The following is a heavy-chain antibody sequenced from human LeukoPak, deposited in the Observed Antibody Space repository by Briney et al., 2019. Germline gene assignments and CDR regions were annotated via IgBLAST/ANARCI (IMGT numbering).Heavy chain of an antibody. Sequence: GGSRRLSRAASGFTVSNDYMNWVRQAPGRGLEWVSLIYSGGSTYYADSVRGRFTISRDNSKNILYLQMNSLRAEDTAVYYCARGGIGFDYWGQGTLVTVSS. D-gene: IGHD3-10*01. CDR2: IYSGGST. V-gene: IGHV3-66*01. J-gene: IGHJ4*02. CDR3: ARGGIGFDY. CDR1: GFTVSNDY.